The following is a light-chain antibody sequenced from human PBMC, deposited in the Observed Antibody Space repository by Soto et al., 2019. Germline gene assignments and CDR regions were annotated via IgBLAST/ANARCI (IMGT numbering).Light chain of an antibody. Sequence: QSVLTQPRSVSGSPGQSVTISCTGTSSDVGAYNFVSRYQQHPGRVPKLMIYDVSRRPSGVPDRFSGSKSGNTASLTISGLQADDEADYYCCSYAGSYTLVFGGGTKLTVL. V-gene: IGLV2-11*01. CDR1: SSDVGAYNF. CDR3: CSYAGSYTLV. CDR2: DVS. J-gene: IGLJ3*02.